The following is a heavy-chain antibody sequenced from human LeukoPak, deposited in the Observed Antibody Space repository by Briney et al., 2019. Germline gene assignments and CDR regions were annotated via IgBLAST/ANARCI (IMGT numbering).Heavy chain of an antibody. Sequence: PGGSLRLSCAASGFTFSSYSMNWVRQAPGKGLEWVSSISSSSSYIYYADSVKGRFTISRDNAKNSLYLQMNSLRAEDTAVYYCARGVNYPYNWFDPWGQGTLVTVSS. V-gene: IGHV3-21*01. CDR1: GFTFSSYS. D-gene: IGHD1-7*01. CDR3: ARGVNYPYNWFDP. CDR2: ISSSSSYI. J-gene: IGHJ5*02.